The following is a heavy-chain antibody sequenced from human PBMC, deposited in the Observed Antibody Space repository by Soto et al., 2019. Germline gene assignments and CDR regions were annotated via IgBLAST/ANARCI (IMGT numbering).Heavy chain of an antibody. Sequence: GASVKVSCKASGYTFTGFYMHWVRQAPGQGLEWMGWINPNSGGTNYTQKFQGWVTMTRDTSFSTAYMELSRLRSDDTAAYYCATSRASIEVDGETEYYFDYWGQGTRVTVSS. D-gene: IGHD6-19*01. CDR2: INPNSGGT. J-gene: IGHJ4*02. V-gene: IGHV1-2*04. CDR1: GYTFTGFY. CDR3: ATSRASIEVDGETEYYFDY.